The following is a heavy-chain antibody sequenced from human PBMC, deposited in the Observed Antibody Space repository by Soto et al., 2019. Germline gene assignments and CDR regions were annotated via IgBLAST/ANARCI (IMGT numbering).Heavy chain of an antibody. CDR3: AKDRHNEFEGENWFDP. CDR2: ISYDGSNK. Sequence: GGSLRLSCAASGFTFSSYGMHWVRQAPGKGLEWVAVISYDGSNKYYADSVKGRFTISRDNSKNRLYLQMNSLRAEDTAVYYCAKDRHNEFEGENWFDPWGQGTLVTVSS. V-gene: IGHV3-30*18. D-gene: IGHD2-8*01. J-gene: IGHJ5*02. CDR1: GFTFSSYG.